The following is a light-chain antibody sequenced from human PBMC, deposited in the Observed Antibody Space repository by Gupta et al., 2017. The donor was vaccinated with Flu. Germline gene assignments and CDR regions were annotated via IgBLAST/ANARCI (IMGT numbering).Light chain of an antibody. V-gene: IGKV3-15*01. Sequence: VMTQSPDTLSVSLGERATLSCRASQSVSSKLAWYQQKPGQAPRLLIYDASTRATGIPARLSGSGSGAEFTLTISSLQSEDFAVYYCQQYSDWPPITFGQGTRLEIK. J-gene: IGKJ5*01. CDR3: QQYSDWPPIT. CDR1: QSVSSK. CDR2: DAS.